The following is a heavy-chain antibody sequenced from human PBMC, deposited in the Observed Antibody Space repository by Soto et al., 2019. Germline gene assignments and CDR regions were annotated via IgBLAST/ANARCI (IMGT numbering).Heavy chain of an antibody. Sequence: HVQLQESGPGLVKPSETLSLSCSVSGDSLLSSYWSWVRQPAGKGLEWIGHIFYGGRTSFNPSLKSRLTMSIDTSNNLFSLNLTSVTAADTAIYFCARGWDVKYFDYWGQGVLVTVSS. CDR3: ARGWDVKYFDY. J-gene: IGHJ4*02. CDR2: IFYGGRT. CDR1: GDSLLSSY. V-gene: IGHV4-4*07. D-gene: IGHD1-26*01.